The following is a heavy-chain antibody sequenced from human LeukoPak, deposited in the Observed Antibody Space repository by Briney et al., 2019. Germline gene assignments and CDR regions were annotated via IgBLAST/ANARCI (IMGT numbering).Heavy chain of an antibody. Sequence: SETLSLTCTVSGGSISSYYWSWIRQPPGKGLEWIGYIYYSGSTNYNPSLRSRVTISVDTSKNQFSLDLRSVTAADTAVYYCARVFKKADYWGQGTLVTVSS. CDR3: ARVFKKADY. J-gene: IGHJ4*02. CDR2: IYYSGST. V-gene: IGHV4-59*01. CDR1: GGSISSYY.